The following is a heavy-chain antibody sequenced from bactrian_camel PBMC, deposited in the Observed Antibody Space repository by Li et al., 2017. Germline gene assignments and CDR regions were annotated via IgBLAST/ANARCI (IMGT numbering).Heavy chain of an antibody. J-gene: IGHJ4*01. CDR1: GFSLDDSD. CDR3: TAGKSRTCPSPDNY. CDR2: IARGGST. D-gene: IGHD6*01. V-gene: IGHV3S55*01. Sequence: HVQLVESGGGSVQAGESLRLSCVTTGFSLDDSDMGWYRQAPGKEREWAASIARGGSTYYHESLRGRFTISRNNAQNTIYLQMNSLKPEDTAMFYCTAGKSRTCPSPDNYWGQGTQVTVS.